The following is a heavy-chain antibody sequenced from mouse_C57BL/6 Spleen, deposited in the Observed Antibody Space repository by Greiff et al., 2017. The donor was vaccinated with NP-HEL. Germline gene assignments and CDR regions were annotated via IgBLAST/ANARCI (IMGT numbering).Heavy chain of an antibody. Sequence: QVQLQQPGAELVKPGASVKLSCKASGYTFTSYWMHWVKQRPGQGLEWIGMIHPNSGSTNYNEKFKSKATLTVDKSSRTAYMTLSSLTSEDSAVYYCARGGGGNYAMDYWGQGTSVTVSS. CDR2: IHPNSGST. V-gene: IGHV1-64*01. CDR1: GYTFTSYW. J-gene: IGHJ4*01. CDR3: ARGGGGNYAMDY.